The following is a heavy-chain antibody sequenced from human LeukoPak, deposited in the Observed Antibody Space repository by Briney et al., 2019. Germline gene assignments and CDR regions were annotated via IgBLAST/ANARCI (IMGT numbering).Heavy chain of an antibody. CDR2: IYTSGST. V-gene: IGHV4-4*07. J-gene: IGHJ3*02. Sequence: PSETLSLTCTVSGGSISNYYWSWLRQPAGKGLELIGRIYTSGSTNYNPSLKSRVTKSVDTSKNQFSLKLSSVTAADTAVYYCARSRCSSISCASRGAFDIWGQGTMVTVSS. CDR1: GGSISNYY. CDR3: ARSRCSSISCASRGAFDI. D-gene: IGHD2-2*01.